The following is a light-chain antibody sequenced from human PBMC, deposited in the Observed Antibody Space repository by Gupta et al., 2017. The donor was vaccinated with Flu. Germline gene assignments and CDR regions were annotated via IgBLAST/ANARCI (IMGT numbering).Light chain of an antibody. J-gene: IGKJ2*01. Sequence: EIVMTQSPATLSVSPGERATLSCRASRSVSSNLAWYQQKSGQVPRLLIYDASTRATGIPARFSGSGSGTEFTLTISSLQSEDFAVYYCQQYNKWPRYTFGQGTKLEIK. CDR2: DAS. V-gene: IGKV3-15*01. CDR1: RSVSSN. CDR3: QQYNKWPRYT.